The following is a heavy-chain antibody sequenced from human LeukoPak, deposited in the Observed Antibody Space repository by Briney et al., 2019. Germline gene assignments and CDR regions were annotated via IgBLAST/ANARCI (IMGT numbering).Heavy chain of an antibody. V-gene: IGHV3-53*01. Sequence: GGSLRLSCAASGFTVSSNYMSWVRQAPGKGLGWVSVIYSGGSTYYADSVKGRFTISRDNSKNTLYLQMNSLRAEDTAVYYCASSGWLLGSFDYWGQGTLVTVSS. D-gene: IGHD3-22*01. CDR1: GFTVSSNY. CDR3: ASSGWLLGSFDY. J-gene: IGHJ4*02. CDR2: IYSGGST.